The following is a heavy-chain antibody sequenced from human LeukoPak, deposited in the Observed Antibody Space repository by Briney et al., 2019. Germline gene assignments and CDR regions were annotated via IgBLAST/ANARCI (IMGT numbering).Heavy chain of an antibody. CDR3: AKDDGRSSSWDFDY. D-gene: IGHD6-13*01. Sequence: GGSLRLSCAASGFTFSTYAMCWVRQAPGKGLEWVSSVSGSVASTYYADSVKGRFTISRDKSKSTLYLQMNSLRAEDTAVYYCAKDDGRSSSWDFDYWGQGTLVTVSS. CDR2: VSGSVAST. V-gene: IGHV3-23*01. J-gene: IGHJ4*02. CDR1: GFTFSTYA.